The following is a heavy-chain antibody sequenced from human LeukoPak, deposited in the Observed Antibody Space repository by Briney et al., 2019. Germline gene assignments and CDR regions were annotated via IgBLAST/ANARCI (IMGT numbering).Heavy chain of an antibody. CDR2: ISSSSSYI. V-gene: IGHV3-21*01. Sequence: GGSLRLSCAASGFTFSSYSMNWVRQAPGKGLEWVSSISSSSSYIYYADSVKGRFTISRDNAKNSLYLQMNSLRAEDTAVYYCARTTVVTPRAFDIWGQGTMVTVSS. CDR3: ARTTVVTPRAFDI. J-gene: IGHJ3*02. D-gene: IGHD4-23*01. CDR1: GFTFSSYS.